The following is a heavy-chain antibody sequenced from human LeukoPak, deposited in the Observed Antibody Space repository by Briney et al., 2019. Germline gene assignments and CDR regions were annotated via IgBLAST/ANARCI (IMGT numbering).Heavy chain of an antibody. Sequence: PSETLSLTCSVSGGSISSYYWSWIRQPAGKGLEWIGRVHRSGDTNYNPSLKSRLTMSVETSKNQISLRLRSVSAADTAVYYCARVLLWFGEPDAFDIWGQGTMVTVSS. V-gene: IGHV4-4*07. CDR2: VHRSGDT. J-gene: IGHJ3*02. D-gene: IGHD3-10*01. CDR1: GGSISSYY. CDR3: ARVLLWFGEPDAFDI.